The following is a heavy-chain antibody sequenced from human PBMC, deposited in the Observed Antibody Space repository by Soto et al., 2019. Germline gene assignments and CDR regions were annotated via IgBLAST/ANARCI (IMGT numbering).Heavy chain of an antibody. Sequence: PSETLSLTCTVSGGSISSYYWSWIRQPPGKGLEWIGYIYYSGSTNYNPSLKSRVTISVDTSKNQFSLKLSSVTAADTAVYYCARSGAAAHAFDIWGQGTMVTVSS. CDR2: IYYSGST. CDR1: GGSISSYY. V-gene: IGHV4-59*01. D-gene: IGHD6-13*01. J-gene: IGHJ3*02. CDR3: ARSGAAAHAFDI.